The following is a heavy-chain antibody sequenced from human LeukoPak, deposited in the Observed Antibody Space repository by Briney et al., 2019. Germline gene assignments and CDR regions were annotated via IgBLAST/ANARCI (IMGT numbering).Heavy chain of an antibody. J-gene: IGHJ4*02. CDR2: IYYSGST. D-gene: IGHD6-13*01. V-gene: IGHV4-30-4*01. CDR3: ASAAADTPFDY. Sequence: SQTLSLTCTVSGGSITSGDYYWSWIRQPPGKGLEWIGHIYYSGSTYYKSSLKSRIIISVDTSKDQFSLKLSSVTAADTAVYYCASAAADTPFDYWGQGTLVTVSS. CDR1: GGSITSGDYY.